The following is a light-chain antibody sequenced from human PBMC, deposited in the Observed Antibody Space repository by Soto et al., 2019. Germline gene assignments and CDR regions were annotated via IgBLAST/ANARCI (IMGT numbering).Light chain of an antibody. CDR2: EVS. CDR1: GSDVGAYTS. Sequence: QSALTQPASVSGSPGQSITISCTGTGSDVGAYTSVSWYQQHPGKAPKLMIYEVSNRPSGVSNRFSGSKSANTASLTISGLQAEDEAHYYCTSYTSDNRSYVFGTGTKLTVL. J-gene: IGLJ1*01. V-gene: IGLV2-14*01. CDR3: TSYTSDNRSYV.